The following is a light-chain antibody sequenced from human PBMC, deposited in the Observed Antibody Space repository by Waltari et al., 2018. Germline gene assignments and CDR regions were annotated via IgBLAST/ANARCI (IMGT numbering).Light chain of an antibody. J-gene: IGKJ4*01. CDR2: GAS. Sequence: EIVMMQSPATLSVSPGERATLSCRASQSVSSNLAWYQQKPGQAPRLLIYGASTRANGIPARFSGGGSGTEFTLTISSLQSEDFTVYYCQQYNNWPLTFGGGTKVEIK. V-gene: IGKV3-15*01. CDR1: QSVSSN. CDR3: QQYNNWPLT.